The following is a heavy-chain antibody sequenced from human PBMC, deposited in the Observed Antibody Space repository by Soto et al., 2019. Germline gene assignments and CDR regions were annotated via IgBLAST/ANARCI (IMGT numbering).Heavy chain of an antibody. CDR1: GFTFSVFA. CDR3: AKDLRYISSWYSIGS. J-gene: IGHJ4*02. D-gene: IGHD6-13*01. Sequence: EVQLLESGGALAQPGESLRLSCVGSGFTFSVFAMSWVRQAPGKGLEWVSAISGGGGSTFLADSVRGRFSISRDNSKGTVYLHMVNLRVEDTAIYRCAKDLRYISSWYSIGSWGPGTLVTVSS. V-gene: IGHV3-23*01. CDR2: ISGGGGST.